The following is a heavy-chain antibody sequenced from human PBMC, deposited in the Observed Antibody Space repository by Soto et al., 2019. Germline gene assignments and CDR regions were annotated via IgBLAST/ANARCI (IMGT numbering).Heavy chain of an antibody. CDR3: ARDHASWTPGY. D-gene: IGHD6-13*01. CDR2: IWSDGINK. J-gene: IGHJ4*02. V-gene: IGHV3-33*01. CDR1: GVTFSSYG. Sequence: QVQLAESGGGVVQPEGCLTFSCAASGVTFSSYGMHWVRQAPGKGLEWVAVIWSDGINKNYADSVKGRFTISRDNSKSMLYLQMTSLGAEDTAVYYCARDHASWTPGYWGQGTLVTVSS.